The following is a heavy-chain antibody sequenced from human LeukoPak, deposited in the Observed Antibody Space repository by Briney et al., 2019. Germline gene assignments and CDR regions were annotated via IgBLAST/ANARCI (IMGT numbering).Heavy chain of an antibody. J-gene: IGHJ4*02. CDR1: GFTFSSYW. CDR2: IKQDGSEK. D-gene: IGHD6-13*01. CDR3: ARDLFVVPGVAAAGTQIDN. Sequence: PGGSLRLSCAASGFTFSSYWMSWVRQAPGKGLEWVANIKQDGSEKYYVDSVKGRFTISRDNAKNSLYLQMNSLRAEDTAVYYCARDLFVVPGVAAAGTQIDNWGQGTLVTVSS. V-gene: IGHV3-7*01.